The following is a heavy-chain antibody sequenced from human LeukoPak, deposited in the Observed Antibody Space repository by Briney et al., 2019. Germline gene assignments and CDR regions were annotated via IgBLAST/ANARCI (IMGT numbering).Heavy chain of an antibody. CDR1: GFTFSDYA. D-gene: IGHD7-27*01. J-gene: IGHJ4*02. CDR3: AKDLLGILDY. V-gene: IGHV3-23*01. Sequence: PGGSLRLSCGASGFTFSDYAMSWVRQAPGKGLEWVSGINDNGSTRFYAASVKGRFTSSRDNPKNTLYLQMNGLRVEDTAVYYCAKDLLGILDYWGQGTLVTVSS. CDR2: INDNGSTR.